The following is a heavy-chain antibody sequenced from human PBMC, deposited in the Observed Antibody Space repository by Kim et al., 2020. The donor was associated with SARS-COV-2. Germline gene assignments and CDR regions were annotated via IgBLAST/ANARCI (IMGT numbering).Heavy chain of an antibody. V-gene: IGHV3-23*01. CDR3: AKEVYCGGDCLWYFDL. D-gene: IGHD2-21*02. J-gene: IGHJ2*01. Sequence: VKGRFTISRDNSKNTLYLQMNSLRAEDTAVYYCAKEVYCGGDCLWYFDLWGRGTLVTVSS.